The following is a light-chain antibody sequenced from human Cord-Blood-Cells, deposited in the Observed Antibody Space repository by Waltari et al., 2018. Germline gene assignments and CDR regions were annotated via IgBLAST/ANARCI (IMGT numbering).Light chain of an antibody. J-gene: IGLJ2*01. CDR2: EVS. CDR3: CSYAGSVV. V-gene: IGLV2-23*02. CDR1: SRDVGSYNL. Sequence: QSALTQPASVSGSPGQSITISCTGPSRDVGSYNLVSWYQQHPGKAPKLMIYEVSKRPSGVSNRFSGSKSGNTASLTISGLQAEDEADYYCCSYAGSVVFGGGTKLTVL.